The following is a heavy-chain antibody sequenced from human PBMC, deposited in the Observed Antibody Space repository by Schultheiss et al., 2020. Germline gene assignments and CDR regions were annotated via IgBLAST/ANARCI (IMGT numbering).Heavy chain of an antibody. V-gene: IGHV4-59*01. CDR3: ARVGVPFGRDI. Sequence: SETLSLTCTVSGGSISSYYWSWIRQPPGKGLEWIGYIYYSGSTYYNPSLKSRVTISVDTSKNQFSLKLSSVTAEDTAVYYCARVGVPFGRDIWGQGTLVTVSS. CDR2: IYYSGST. D-gene: IGHD2-15*01. CDR1: GGSISSYY. J-gene: IGHJ4*02.